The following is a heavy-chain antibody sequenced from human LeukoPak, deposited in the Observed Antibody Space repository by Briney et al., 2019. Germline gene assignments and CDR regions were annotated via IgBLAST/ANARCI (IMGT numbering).Heavy chain of an antibody. J-gene: IGHJ4*02. CDR2: IWYDGSNK. CDR3: ARDSELAGDRSEY. CDR1: GFTFSSYG. D-gene: IGHD1-7*01. Sequence: PGGSLRLSCAASGFTFSSYGMHWVRQAPGKGLEWVAVIWYDGSNKYYADSVKGRFTISRDDAKNSLYLQMNSLRAEDTAIYYCARDSELAGDRSEYWGQGTLVTVSS. V-gene: IGHV3-33*01.